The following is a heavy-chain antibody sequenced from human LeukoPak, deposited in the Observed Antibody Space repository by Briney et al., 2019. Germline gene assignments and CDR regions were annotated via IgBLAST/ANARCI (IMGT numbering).Heavy chain of an antibody. CDR3: AKYGSGSYYNGLF. V-gene: IGHV3-23*01. Sequence: GGSLRLSCAASGFTFSSYAMTWVRQAPGKGLQWVSTISVSGENTYYADSVKGRFTISRDISKSALYLQMNSLRDEDTAIYYCAKYGSGSYYNGLFWGQGTLVTVSS. D-gene: IGHD3-10*01. J-gene: IGHJ4*02. CDR1: GFTFSSYA. CDR2: ISVSGENT.